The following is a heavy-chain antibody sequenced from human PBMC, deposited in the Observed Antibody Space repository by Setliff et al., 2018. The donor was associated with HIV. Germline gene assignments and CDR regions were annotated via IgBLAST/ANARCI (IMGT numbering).Heavy chain of an antibody. CDR2: IHPVDSDT. J-gene: IGHJ3*02. V-gene: IGHV5-51*01. CDR1: GYSFTSNW. CDR3: ARHRHTAAGTLDAFDI. D-gene: IGHD6-13*01. Sequence: GESLKVSCKGSGYSFTSNWIGWVRQMPGKGLECMGIIHPVDSDTRYSPSFQGQVTISADKSISTAYLQWSTLQASDTAIYYCARHRHTAAGTLDAFDIWGQGTVVTVSS.